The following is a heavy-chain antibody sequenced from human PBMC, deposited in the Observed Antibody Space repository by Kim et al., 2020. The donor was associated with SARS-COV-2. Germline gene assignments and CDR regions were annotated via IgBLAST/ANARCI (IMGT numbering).Heavy chain of an antibody. CDR1: GFTFGDYG. D-gene: IGHD5-18*01. CDR2: IRSKTYGGTT. Sequence: GGSLRLSCTASGFTFGDYGVSWFRQAPGKGLEWVGFIRSKTYGGTTEYAASVKGRITISRDDSKSIAYLQMNSLKTEDTALYYCTRKGYTYASSDFWGQGTLGTISS. CDR3: TRKGYTYASSDF. V-gene: IGHV3-49*03. J-gene: IGHJ4*02.